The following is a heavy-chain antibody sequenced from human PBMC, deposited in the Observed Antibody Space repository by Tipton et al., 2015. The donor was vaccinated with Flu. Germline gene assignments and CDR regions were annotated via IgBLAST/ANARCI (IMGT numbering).Heavy chain of an antibody. CDR1: GGSVNSYY. D-gene: IGHD4-11*01. V-gene: IGHV4-4*07. CDR3: ARRDYSNYVSVPKNWFDP. CDR2: IYMGGRT. Sequence: TLSLTCSVSGGSVNSYYWSWIRQPAGKGLEWIGRIYMGGRTNYNPSLKSRVTMSLDLFKNQISLRLSSVTAADTAVYYCARRDYSNYVSVPKNWFDPWGQGTLVTVSS. J-gene: IGHJ5*02.